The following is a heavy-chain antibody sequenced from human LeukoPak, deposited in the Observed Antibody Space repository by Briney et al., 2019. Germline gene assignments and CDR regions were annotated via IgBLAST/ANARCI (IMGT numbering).Heavy chain of an antibody. J-gene: IGHJ3*02. CDR2: ISGSGGST. Sequence: PGRSLRLSCAASGFTFSSYAMSWVRQAPRKGLEWVSAISGSGGSTYYADSVKGRFTISRDNSKNTLYLQMNSLRAEDTAVYYCAKDLWAAKVANDAFDIWGQGTMVTVSS. D-gene: IGHD5-12*01. CDR3: AKDLWAAKVANDAFDI. CDR1: GFTFSSYA. V-gene: IGHV3-23*01.